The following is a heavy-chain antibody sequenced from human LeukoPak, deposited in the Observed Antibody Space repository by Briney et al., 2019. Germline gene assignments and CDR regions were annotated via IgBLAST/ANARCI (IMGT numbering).Heavy chain of an antibody. CDR1: GGTFSSYA. J-gene: IGHJ1*01. V-gene: IGHV1-69*13. D-gene: IGHD3-3*01. CDR3: ARGYYDGEYFHH. CDR2: NIPIFGTT. Sequence: SVKVSCKASGGTFSSYAISWVRQAPGQGLEWMGGNIPIFGTTNYAQKFQGRVTITADETTTTAYMELGSLRSEDTAVYYCARGYYDGEYFHHWGQGTLVTVSS.